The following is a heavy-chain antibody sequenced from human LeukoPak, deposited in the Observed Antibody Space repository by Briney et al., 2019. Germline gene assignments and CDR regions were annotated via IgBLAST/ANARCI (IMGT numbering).Heavy chain of an antibody. CDR2: IGTAGDT. D-gene: IGHD1-1*01. J-gene: IGHJ6*03. CDR1: GFTFSSYD. V-gene: IGHV3-13*01. Sequence: GGSLRLSCATSGFTFSSYDMHWVRQATGKGLEWVSAIGTAGDTYYPGSVEGRFTLSRDNAKNSLYLQMNSLTAGDTAVYYCARGPPRGKYYYMDVWGKGTTVTVSS. CDR3: ARGPPRGKYYYMDV.